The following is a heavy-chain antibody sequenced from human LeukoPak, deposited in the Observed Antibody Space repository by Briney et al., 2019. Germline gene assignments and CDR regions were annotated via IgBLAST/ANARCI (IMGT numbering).Heavy chain of an antibody. Sequence: ASVKVSCKASGYTFTNYAFHWVRQAPGQRLEWLGWVNAGNDDTKYSQKFQARVTITRDTSASTVYMELSSLTSDDTAVYYCARERWHCRGNDCYSVYYYGLDVWGQGTTVTVSS. CDR3: ARERWHCRGNDCYSVYYYGLDV. CDR1: GYTFTNYA. V-gene: IGHV1-3*01. D-gene: IGHD2-15*01. CDR2: VNAGNDDT. J-gene: IGHJ6*02.